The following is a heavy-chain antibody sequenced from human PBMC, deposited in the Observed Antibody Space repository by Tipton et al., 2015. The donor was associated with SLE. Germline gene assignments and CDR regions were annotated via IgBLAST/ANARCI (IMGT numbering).Heavy chain of an antibody. CDR2: IYTTGTT. V-gene: IGHV4-61*02. CDR1: GGSINSGNYY. CDR3: ARESYYAYWNGWGIDY. Sequence: TLSLTCSVSGGSINSGNYYWSWIRQPAGKGLEWIGRIYTTGTTNYNPSLKSRVTMSIDTSKNQFPLRLNSVTAADTAVYYCARESYYAYWNGWGIDYWGQGTLVTVSS. J-gene: IGHJ4*02. D-gene: IGHD3/OR15-3a*01.